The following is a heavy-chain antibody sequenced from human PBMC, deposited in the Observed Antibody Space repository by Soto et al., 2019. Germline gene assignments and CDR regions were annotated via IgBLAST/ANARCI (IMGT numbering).Heavy chain of an antibody. D-gene: IGHD1-1*01. V-gene: IGHV1-69*13. Sequence: SVKVSCEASGGTFSSYAISWVRQAPGQGLEWMGGIIPIFGTANYAQKFQGRVTITADESTSTAYMELSSLRSEDTAVYYCARTIWNDYEGLYYYYGMDVWGQGTTVTVSS. CDR1: GGTFSSYA. CDR3: ARTIWNDYEGLYYYYGMDV. CDR2: IIPIFGTA. J-gene: IGHJ6*02.